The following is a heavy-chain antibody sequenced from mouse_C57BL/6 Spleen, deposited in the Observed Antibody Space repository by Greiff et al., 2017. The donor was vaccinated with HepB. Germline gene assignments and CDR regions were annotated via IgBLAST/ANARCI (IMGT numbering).Heavy chain of an antibody. J-gene: IGHJ3*01. Sequence: QVQLQQPGAELVKPGASVKLSCKASGYTFTSYWMHWVKQRPGQGLEWIGMIHPNSGSTNYNEKFKSKATLTVDKSTSTAYMQLSSLTSEDSAVYYCARDTTVVPFAYWGQGTLVTVSA. D-gene: IGHD1-1*01. CDR2: IHPNSGST. CDR3: ARDTTVVPFAY. V-gene: IGHV1-64*01. CDR1: GYTFTSYW.